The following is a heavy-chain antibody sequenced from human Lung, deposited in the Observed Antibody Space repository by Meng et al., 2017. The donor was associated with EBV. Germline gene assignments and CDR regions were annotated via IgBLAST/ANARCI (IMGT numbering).Heavy chain of an antibody. D-gene: IGHD2-2*01. CDR2: NNYSRIT. J-gene: IGHJ4*02. V-gene: IGHV4-34*01. CDR3: AGGGTSSAAFDY. Sequence: QQQLRQGGAGPLQPSDTLSLICGVSGRSFNSSYWSWLRPPPGKGLEWMEQNNYSRITNYPPSHKRRTTIAVDTYKNQFSLRLNSVTAADTAVYYCAGGGTSSAAFDYWGQGTLVTASS. CDR1: GRSFNSSY.